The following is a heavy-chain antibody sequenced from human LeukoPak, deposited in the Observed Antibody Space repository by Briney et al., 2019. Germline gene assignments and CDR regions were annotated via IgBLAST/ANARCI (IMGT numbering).Heavy chain of an antibody. D-gene: IGHD3-10*01. V-gene: IGHV3-11*06. CDR2: ISSSSSYI. J-gene: IGHJ3*02. CDR1: GFIFSDYY. CDR3: AKALSMVRGVITQDAFDI. Sequence: GGSLRLSCTTSGFIFSDYYMSWIRQAPGKGLEWVSSISSSSSYIYYADSVKGRFTISRDNAKNSLYLQMNSLRAEDTAVYYCAKALSMVRGVITQDAFDIWGQGTMVTVSS.